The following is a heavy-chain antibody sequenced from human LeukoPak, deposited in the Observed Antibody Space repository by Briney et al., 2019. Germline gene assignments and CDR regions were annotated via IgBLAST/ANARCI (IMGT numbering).Heavy chain of an antibody. CDR2: FDPEDGET. CDR1: GYTLTELS. J-gene: IGHJ6*02. D-gene: IGHD3-22*01. Sequence: ASVKVSCKVSGYTLTELSMHWVRQAPGKGLEWMGGFDPEDGETIYAQKFQERVTITRDMSTSTVYMDLSSQRSEDTAVYYCAAASNYYDRSNYYSYAMDVWGQGTTVTVSS. CDR3: AAASNYYDRSNYYSYAMDV. V-gene: IGHV1-24*01.